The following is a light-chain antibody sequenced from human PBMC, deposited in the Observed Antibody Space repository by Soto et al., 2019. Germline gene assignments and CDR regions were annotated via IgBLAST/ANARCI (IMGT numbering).Light chain of an antibody. CDR2: KDN. J-gene: IGLJ3*02. CDR1: RSSIGNNY. CDR3: ATWDDGRVWL. V-gene: IGLV1-47*01. Sequence: QSVLTQPPSASGTPGQRVTISCSGGRSSIGNNYVFWYQQVPGMAPKLLIYKDNKRPSGVPDRFSGSKSDTSASLAIGGLRSEDEDDYYCATWDDGRVWLFGGGTKVTVL.